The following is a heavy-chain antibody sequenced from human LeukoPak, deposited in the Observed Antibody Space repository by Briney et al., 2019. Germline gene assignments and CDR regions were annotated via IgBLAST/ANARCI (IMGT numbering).Heavy chain of an antibody. J-gene: IGHJ5*02. CDR1: GFTFSSYA. Sequence: PGGSLRLSCAASGFTFSSYAMSWVRQAPGKGLEWVSAISGSGGSTYYADSVKGRFTISRDNSKNTLYLQMNSLRAEDTAVYYCAKAPLSIAVAGTRWFDPWGQGTPVTVSS. CDR3: AKAPLSIAVAGTRWFDP. V-gene: IGHV3-23*01. CDR2: ISGSGGST. D-gene: IGHD6-19*01.